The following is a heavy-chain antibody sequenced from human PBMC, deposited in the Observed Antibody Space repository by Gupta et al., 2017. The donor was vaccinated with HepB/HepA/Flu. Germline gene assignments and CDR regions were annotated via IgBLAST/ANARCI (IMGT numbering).Heavy chain of an antibody. J-gene: IGHJ4*02. CDR1: GFTFSNYW. CDR2: IKQEGSEK. V-gene: IGHV3-7*01. D-gene: IGHD1-1*01. CDR3: ARPPGTTEV. Sequence: EVQLVASGGNLVQPGGSLRLSCVASGFTFSNYWMGWVRQAPGKGLEWVAYIKQEGSEKDYVDSVKGRFTIARDNAKNALYLQMNSLRAEDTAVDDCARPPGTTEVWGQGTLVTVSS.